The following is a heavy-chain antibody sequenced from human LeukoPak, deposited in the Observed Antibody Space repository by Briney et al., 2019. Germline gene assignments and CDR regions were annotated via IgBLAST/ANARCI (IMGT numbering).Heavy chain of an antibody. CDR2: INSDGSST. CDR3: ARALYNWNYGALGAFDI. V-gene: IGHV3-74*01. J-gene: IGHJ3*02. Sequence: GGSLRLSCAASGYTFSSYWMHWVRQAPGKGLVWVSRINSDGSSTSYADSVKGRFTISTDNAKNTLYLQMNTLRAEDTAVYYCARALYNWNYGALGAFDIWGQGTMVTVSS. CDR1: GYTFSSYW. D-gene: IGHD1-7*01.